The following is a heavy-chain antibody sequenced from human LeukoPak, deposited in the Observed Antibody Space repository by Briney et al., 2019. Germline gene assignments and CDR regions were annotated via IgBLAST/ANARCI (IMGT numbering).Heavy chain of an antibody. V-gene: IGHV1-18*01. Sequence: ASVKVSCKASGYNFASYGITWVRQAPGQGLEWMGWISAYNGNTNYAQKFQGRVTMTTYTSTAYMELRSLRSDDTAVYYCARDLPAYGYCDYWAREPWSPSPQ. D-gene: IGHD5-18*01. CDR3: ARDLPAYGYCDY. CDR1: GYNFASYG. CDR2: ISAYNGNT. J-gene: IGHJ4*02.